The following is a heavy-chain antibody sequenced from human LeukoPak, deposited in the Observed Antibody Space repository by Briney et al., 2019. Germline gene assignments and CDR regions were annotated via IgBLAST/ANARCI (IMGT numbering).Heavy chain of an antibody. CDR1: GFTFSSYA. D-gene: IGHD3-22*01. Sequence: GGSLRLSCAASGFTFSSYAMSWVRQAPGKGLEWASAISGSGGSTYYADSVKGRFTTSRDNSKNTLYLQMNSLRAEDTAVYYCARAQGSEHYYDSSLRYWGQGTLVTVSS. J-gene: IGHJ4*02. CDR2: ISGSGGST. V-gene: IGHV3-23*01. CDR3: ARAQGSEHYYDSSLRY.